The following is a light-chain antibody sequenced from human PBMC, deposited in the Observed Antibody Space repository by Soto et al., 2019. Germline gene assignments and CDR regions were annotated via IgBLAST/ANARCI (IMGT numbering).Light chain of an antibody. Sequence: DIQLTXXPXFLSASVGDRVTITCRASQDINTYLAWYQQKPGKAPKLLIFAASTLQNGVPSRFSGSGSGTEFTVTITSLQPEDFATYYCQQRKSYPITFGQGTRLEIK. J-gene: IGKJ5*01. CDR3: QQRKSYPIT. V-gene: IGKV1-9*01. CDR2: AAS. CDR1: QDINTY.